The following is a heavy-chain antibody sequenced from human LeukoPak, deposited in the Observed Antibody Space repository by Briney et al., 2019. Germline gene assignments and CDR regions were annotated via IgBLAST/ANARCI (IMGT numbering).Heavy chain of an antibody. V-gene: IGHV3-30*02. CDR3: AKDRGVFGVAYSLDY. D-gene: IGHD3-3*01. CDR1: GFTFSSYG. J-gene: IGHJ4*02. CDR2: IRYDGVNA. Sequence: GGSLRLSCAASGFTFSSYGMHWVRQAPGKGLEWVTYIRYDGVNAYYADSVKGRFTVSRDLSKHTLYLQMNSLRAEDTAVYYCAKDRGVFGVAYSLDYWGQGTLVTASS.